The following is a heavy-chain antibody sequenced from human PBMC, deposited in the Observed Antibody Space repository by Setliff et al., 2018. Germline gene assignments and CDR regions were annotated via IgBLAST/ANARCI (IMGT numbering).Heavy chain of an antibody. V-gene: IGHV1-2*02. D-gene: IGHD2-2*01. CDR2: INPISGGA. Sequence: ASVKVSCKASGHIFAGYYMHWVRQTPGQGLEWMGWINPISGGANYAQKFQGRVTLTRDTSISTGYMELSRLRSDDTAVYYCARGGYARPHEGNYYGMDVWGQGTTVTVSS. J-gene: IGHJ6*02. CDR3: ARGGYARPHEGNYYGMDV. CDR1: GHIFAGYY.